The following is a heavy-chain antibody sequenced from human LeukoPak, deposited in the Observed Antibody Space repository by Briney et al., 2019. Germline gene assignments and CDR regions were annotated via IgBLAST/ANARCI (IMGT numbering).Heavy chain of an antibody. V-gene: IGHV3-21*01. J-gene: IGHJ6*03. CDR1: GFTFSSYS. D-gene: IGHD2-15*01. CDR2: ISSSSSYI. Sequence: PGGSLRLSCAASGFTFSSYSMNWVRQAPGKGLEWVSSISSSSSYIYYADSVKGRFTISRDNAKNSLYLQMNSLRAEDTAVYYCARDWVWGVVVAATHYYYYYMDVWGKGTTVTVSS. CDR3: ARDWVWGVVVAATHYYYYYMDV.